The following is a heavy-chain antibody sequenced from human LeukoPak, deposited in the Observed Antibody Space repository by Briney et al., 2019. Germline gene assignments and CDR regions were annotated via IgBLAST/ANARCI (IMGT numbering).Heavy chain of an antibody. D-gene: IGHD5-24*01. J-gene: IGHJ6*02. CDR1: GFTFSSYG. CDR3: ARDPVEIDYYYYGMDV. CDR2: ISYDGSNK. Sequence: GRSLRLSCAASGFTFSSYGMHWVRQAPGKGLEWVAVISYDGSNKYYADSVKGRFTISRDNSKNTLYLQMNSLRAEDTAVYYCARDPVEIDYYYYGMDVWGQGTTVTVSS. V-gene: IGHV3-30*03.